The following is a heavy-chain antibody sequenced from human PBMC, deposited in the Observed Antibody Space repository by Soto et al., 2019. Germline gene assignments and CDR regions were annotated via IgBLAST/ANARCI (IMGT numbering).Heavy chain of an antibody. CDR3: AREFASGSPNYVY. CDR1: GFTFSSYA. Sequence: EVQLLESAGGLVQPGGSLRLSCAASGFTFSSYAMSWVRQAPGKGLEWVSTFTNYGATYYADSVKGRFTISRDNSKNTVYLQMNSLRGEDTAVYYCAREFASGSPNYVYWGLGALVTVSS. CDR2: FTNYGAT. J-gene: IGHJ4*02. V-gene: IGHV3-23*01. D-gene: IGHD3-10*01.